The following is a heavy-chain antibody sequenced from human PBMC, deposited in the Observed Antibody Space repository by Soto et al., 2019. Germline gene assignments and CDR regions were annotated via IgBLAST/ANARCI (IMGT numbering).Heavy chain of an antibody. Sequence: QITLKESGPTLVKPTQTLTLNCTFSGFSLSTRGVGVGWIRQPPGKALEWLALIYWDDDKRYSPSLKSRLTITKDTSKNQVVLTMTNIDPVDTATYYCAHSLIGYYYDSSGSNWFDPWGQGTLFTFSS. D-gene: IGHD3-22*01. J-gene: IGHJ5*02. CDR2: IYWDDDK. CDR1: GFSLSTRGVG. CDR3: AHSLIGYYYDSSGSNWFDP. V-gene: IGHV2-5*02.